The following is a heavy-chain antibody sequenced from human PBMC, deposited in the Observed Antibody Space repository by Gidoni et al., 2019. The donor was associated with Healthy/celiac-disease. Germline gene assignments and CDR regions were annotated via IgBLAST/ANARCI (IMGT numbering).Heavy chain of an antibody. Sequence: QVQLQQSGPGLVKPSQTLSLTCAISGASVSSTSPAWNRIRQSPSRGLEWLGRTYYRSKWYNDYAVSVKSRITINPDTSKNQFSLQLNSVTPEDTAVYYCARETGSSWGSHYYYYYMDVWGKGTTVTVSS. CDR2: TYYRSKWYN. CDR3: ARETGSSWGSHYYYYYMDV. V-gene: IGHV6-1*01. J-gene: IGHJ6*03. CDR1: GASVSSTSPA. D-gene: IGHD1-1*01.